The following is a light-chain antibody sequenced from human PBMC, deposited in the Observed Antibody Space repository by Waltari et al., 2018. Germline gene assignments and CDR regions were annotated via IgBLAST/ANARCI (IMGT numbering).Light chain of an antibody. CDR1: TSDIGGFNY. J-gene: IGLJ2*01. CDR3: TSYTTTSTLVL. Sequence: QSALTQPASVSGSPGQSITISCTGTTSDIGGFNYVSWYQQHPGRAPKLMIYDFTDWPGGISMRFAGSKTGKPASRPISGLRAEDEAYYYCTSYTTTSTLVLFGGGTKLTVL. CDR2: DFT. V-gene: IGLV2-14*03.